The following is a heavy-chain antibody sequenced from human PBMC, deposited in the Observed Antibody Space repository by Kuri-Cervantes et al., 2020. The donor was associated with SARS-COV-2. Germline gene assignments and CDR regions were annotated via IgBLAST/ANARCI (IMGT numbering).Heavy chain of an antibody. J-gene: IGHJ3*01. D-gene: IGHD2-2*01. CDR1: LYSISSGYY. CDR2: IFHSGTT. Sequence: SETLSLTCAVSLYSISSGYYWGWIRQSPGKGPEWNGSIFHSGTTYYNPSLRSRVYISLDTSKNQFFLNVTSVTAADTAVYYCSRGRVPAAAALWGQGTRVTASS. V-gene: IGHV4-38-2*01. CDR3: SRGRVPAAAAL.